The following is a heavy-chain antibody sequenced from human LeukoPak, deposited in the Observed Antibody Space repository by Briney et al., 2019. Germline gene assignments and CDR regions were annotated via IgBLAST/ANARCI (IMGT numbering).Heavy chain of an antibody. CDR1: GGTFSSYA. CDR2: IIPILGIA. Sequence: ASVTVSCKSSGGTFSSYAISWVRQAPGQGLEWMGRIIPILGIANYAQKFQGRVTITADKSTSTAYMELSSLRSEDTAVYYCARSFSYGVLFDYWGQGTLVTVS. V-gene: IGHV1-69*04. CDR3: ARSFSYGVLFDY. D-gene: IGHD5-18*01. J-gene: IGHJ4*02.